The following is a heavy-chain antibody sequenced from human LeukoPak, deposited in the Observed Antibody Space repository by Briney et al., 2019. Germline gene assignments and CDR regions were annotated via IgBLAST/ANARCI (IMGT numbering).Heavy chain of an antibody. Sequence: SQTLSLTCGISGDTVSSNSAAWNWIRQSPARGLEWLGRTYYKSRWYNDYAVLVKGRITINPDTSKNHFSLQLNSVTPEDTAVYYCARAVRFLEWSLSPLGAFDIWGQGTVVTISS. CDR3: ARAVRFLEWSLSPLGAFDI. D-gene: IGHD3-3*01. CDR2: TYYKSRWYN. CDR1: GDTVSSNSAA. V-gene: IGHV6-1*01. J-gene: IGHJ3*02.